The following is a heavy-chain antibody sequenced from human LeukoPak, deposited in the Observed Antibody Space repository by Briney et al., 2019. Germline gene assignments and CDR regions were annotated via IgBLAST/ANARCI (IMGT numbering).Heavy chain of an antibody. CDR2: ISYDGSNK. Sequence: GGSLRLSCAASGFTFSSYWMHWVRQAPGKGLEWVAVISYDGSNKYYADSVKGRFTISRDNSKNTLYLQMNSLRAEDTAVYYCARDLGRYSGYDFIFDYWGQGTLVTVSS. D-gene: IGHD5-12*01. J-gene: IGHJ4*02. CDR1: GFTFSSYW. CDR3: ARDLGRYSGYDFIFDY. V-gene: IGHV3-30-3*01.